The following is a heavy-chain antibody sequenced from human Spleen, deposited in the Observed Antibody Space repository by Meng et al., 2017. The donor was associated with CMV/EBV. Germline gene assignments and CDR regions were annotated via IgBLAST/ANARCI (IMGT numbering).Heavy chain of an antibody. CDR3: ARAPEWSRLDY. CDR2: IYYSGST. D-gene: IGHD3-3*01. Sequence: SETLSLTCTVSGGSISSSSYYWGWIRQPPGKGLEWIGSIYYSGSTYYNPSLKSRVTISVDTSKNQFSLKLSSVTAADTAVYYCARAPEWSRLDYWGQGTLVTVSS. J-gene: IGHJ4*02. CDR1: GGSISSSSYY. V-gene: IGHV4-39*07.